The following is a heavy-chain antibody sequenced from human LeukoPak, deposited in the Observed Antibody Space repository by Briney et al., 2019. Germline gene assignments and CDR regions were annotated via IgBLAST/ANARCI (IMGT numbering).Heavy chain of an antibody. CDR2: ISGSGGST. CDR1: GFTFSSYA. D-gene: IGHD3-22*01. J-gene: IGHJ4*02. Sequence: GGSLRLSCAASGFTFSSYAMSWVRQAPGKGLEWVSAISGSGGSTYYADSVKGRFTIDRDNSKNTVYLQMNSLRPDDTAIYFCARQEARGYSYEGLDYWGQGNLVTVSS. V-gene: IGHV3-23*01. CDR3: ARQEARGYSYEGLDY.